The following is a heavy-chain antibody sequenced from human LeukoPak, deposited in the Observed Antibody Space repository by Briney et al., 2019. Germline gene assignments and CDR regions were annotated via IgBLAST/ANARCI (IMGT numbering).Heavy chain of an antibody. V-gene: IGHV4-59*08. D-gene: IGHD3-22*01. CDR2: IYYSGRT. J-gene: IGHJ4*01. CDR3: ARHRDYYDT. CDR1: GGSFSGYY. Sequence: SETLSLTCAVYGGSFSGYYWSWIRQPPGKGLEWIGYIYYSGRTKYNPSLKSRVTISVDTSKNQFSLKLSSVTAADTAVYFCARHRDYYDTWGHGTLVTVSS.